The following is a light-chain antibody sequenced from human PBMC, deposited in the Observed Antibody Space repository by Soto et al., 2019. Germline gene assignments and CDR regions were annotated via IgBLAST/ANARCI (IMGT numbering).Light chain of an antibody. CDR1: SSDVGGYDY. Sequence: QSALTQPASVSGSPGQSITITCTGTSSDVGGYDYVSWYQHHPGKVPKLLIYEVTKRPSGVSHRFSGSKSGNTASLTISGLQAEDEADYYFSSYTRNSALVFGGGTTLTVL. CDR3: SSYTRNSALV. J-gene: IGLJ2*01. V-gene: IGLV2-14*01. CDR2: EVT.